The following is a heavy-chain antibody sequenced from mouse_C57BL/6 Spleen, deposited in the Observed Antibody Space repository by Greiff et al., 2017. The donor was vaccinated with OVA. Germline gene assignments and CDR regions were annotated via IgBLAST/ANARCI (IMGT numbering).Heavy chain of an antibody. CDR1: GFTFSDYY. V-gene: IGHV5-16*01. CDR2: INYDGSST. CDR3: ARAQLDLYYCDY. Sequence: EVMLVESEGGLVQPGSSMKLSCTASGFTFSDYYMAWVRQVPEKGLEWVANINYDGSSTYYLDSLKSRFIISSDNAKNILYLQLSSLRSEDTATYYCARAQLDLYYCDYWGQGTTLTVSS. J-gene: IGHJ2*01. D-gene: IGHD4-1*02.